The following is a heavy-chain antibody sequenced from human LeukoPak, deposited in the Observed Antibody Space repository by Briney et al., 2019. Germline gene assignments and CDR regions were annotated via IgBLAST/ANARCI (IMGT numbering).Heavy chain of an antibody. CDR3: QKGDFWSGYYIDAFDI. D-gene: IGHD3-3*01. Sequence: SETLSLTCTVSGGSISSSSYYWGWIRQPPGKGLEWIGSIYYSGSTYYNPSLKSRVTISVDTSKNQFSLKLSSVTAADTAVYYCQKGDFWSGYYIDAFDIWGQGTMVTVSS. CDR2: IYYSGST. J-gene: IGHJ3*02. CDR1: GGSISSSSYY. V-gene: IGHV4-39*01.